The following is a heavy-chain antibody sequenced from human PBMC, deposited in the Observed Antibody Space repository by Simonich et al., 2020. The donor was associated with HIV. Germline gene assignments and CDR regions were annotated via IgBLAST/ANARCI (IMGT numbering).Heavy chain of an antibody. CDR3: ARGIPRNYYYFYYMDV. J-gene: IGHJ6*03. Sequence: QVQLQQWGAGLLKPSETLSLTCAVYGGSFSGYYWSWIRQPPGKGLGWIGEINKNGNTNYNPSLKSRVTISVDTSKNQFSLKLSSVTAADTAVYSCARGIPRNYYYFYYMDVWGKGTTVIVSS. CDR2: INKNGNT. D-gene: IGHD1-1*01. V-gene: IGHV4-34*01. CDR1: GGSFSGYY.